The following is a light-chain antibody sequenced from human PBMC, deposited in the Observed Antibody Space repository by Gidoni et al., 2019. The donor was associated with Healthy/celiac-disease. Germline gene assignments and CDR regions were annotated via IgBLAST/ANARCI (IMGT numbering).Light chain of an antibody. CDR2: LGS. CDR3: MQALQTLWT. J-gene: IGKJ1*01. V-gene: IGKV2-28*01. Sequence: EIVMTQSPLSLPVTPGEPASISCRSSQSLLHSNVYNYLDWYLQKPGQSPQLLIYLGSNRASGVPDRFRCSGSGTDFTLKISRVEAEDVGVYYCMQALQTLWTFGQGTKVEIK. CDR1: QSLLHSNVYNY.